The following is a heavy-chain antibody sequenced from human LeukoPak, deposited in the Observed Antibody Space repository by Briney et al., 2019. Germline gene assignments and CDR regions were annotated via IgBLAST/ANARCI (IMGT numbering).Heavy chain of an antibody. CDR1: GGSISSYY. D-gene: IGHD5-18*01. V-gene: IGHV4-4*07. J-gene: IGHJ6*03. CDR3: ARGARRGYSYGYYYYYMDV. Sequence: SETLSLTCTVSGGSISSYYWSWIRQPAGQGLEWIGRIYTSRSTNYNPSLKSRVTMSVDTSKNQFSLKLSSVTAADTAVYYCARGARRGYSYGYYYYYMDVWGKGTTVTVSS. CDR2: IYTSRST.